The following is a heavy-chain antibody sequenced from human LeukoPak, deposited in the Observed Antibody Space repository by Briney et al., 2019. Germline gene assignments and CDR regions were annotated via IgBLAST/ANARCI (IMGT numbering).Heavy chain of an antibody. D-gene: IGHD5-18*01. Sequence: GGSLRLSCAASGFTFSDYYMSWIRQAPGKGLEWVSYISSSGSTIYYADSVKGRFTVSRDNARNSLSLQINSLRADDTAIYYCARDPVAYSYGTHWYFDLWGRGALVTVSS. CDR3: ARDPVAYSYGTHWYFDL. V-gene: IGHV3-11*04. CDR2: ISSSGSTI. J-gene: IGHJ2*01. CDR1: GFTFSDYY.